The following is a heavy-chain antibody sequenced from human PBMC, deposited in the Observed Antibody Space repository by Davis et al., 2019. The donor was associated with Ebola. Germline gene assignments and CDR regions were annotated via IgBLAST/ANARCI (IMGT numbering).Heavy chain of an antibody. D-gene: IGHD6-19*01. V-gene: IGHV1-69*13. CDR3: ARDYESSGWFDY. Sequence: SVKVSCKASGVTFSSYAISWVRQAPGQGLEWMGGIFPIFGTANYAQKFQGRVTITADESTRTAYMELRSLRSDDTAVYYCARDYESSGWFDYWGQGTLVTVSS. CDR1: GVTFSSYA. J-gene: IGHJ4*02. CDR2: IFPIFGTA.